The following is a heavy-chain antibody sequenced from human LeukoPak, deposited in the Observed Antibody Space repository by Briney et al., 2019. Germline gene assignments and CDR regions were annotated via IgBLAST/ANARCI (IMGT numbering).Heavy chain of an antibody. CDR1: GFTFSSYE. J-gene: IGHJ6*02. CDR3: ARDQDMLQLGLQSKDYGMDV. Sequence: GGSLRLSCAASGFTFSSYEMNWVRQAPGKGLEWVSYISSSGSTIYYADSVKGRFTISRDNAKNSLYLQMNSLRAEDTAVYYCARDQDMLQLGLQSKDYGMDVWGQGTTVTVSS. V-gene: IGHV3-48*03. CDR2: ISSSGSTI. D-gene: IGHD5-18*01.